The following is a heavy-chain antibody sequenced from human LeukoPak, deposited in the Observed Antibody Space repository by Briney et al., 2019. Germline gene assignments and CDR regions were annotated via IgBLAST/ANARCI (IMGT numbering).Heavy chain of an antibody. J-gene: IGHJ5*01. D-gene: IGHD3-22*01. V-gene: IGHV3-23*01. CDR1: GFTFYMYA. CDR3: AKDRPNFHENSGHYYRRDGDS. Sequence: PGGSLRLSCQASGFTFYMYAMSWVREAPGKGLEWVASMCGTAGCTFYPDSVKGRFTISRDNSQNVLYLRMNSLTAEDTAIYYCAKDRPNFHENSGHYYRRDGDSWGQGTLVTVSS. CDR2: MCGTAGCT.